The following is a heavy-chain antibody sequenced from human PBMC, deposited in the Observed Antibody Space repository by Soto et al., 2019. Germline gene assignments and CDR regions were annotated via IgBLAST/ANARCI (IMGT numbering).Heavy chain of an antibody. D-gene: IGHD4-17*01. CDR2: ISYDGSNK. V-gene: IGHV3-30*03. Sequence: QVQLVESGGGVVQPGRSLRLSCAASGFTFSSYGMHWVRQAPGKGLEWVAVISYDGSNKYYADSVKGRFTISRDNSKNTLYLQMNSLRAEDTAVYYCALYGDEPAGYYWGQGTLVTVSS. CDR1: GFTFSSYG. CDR3: ALYGDEPAGYY. J-gene: IGHJ4*02.